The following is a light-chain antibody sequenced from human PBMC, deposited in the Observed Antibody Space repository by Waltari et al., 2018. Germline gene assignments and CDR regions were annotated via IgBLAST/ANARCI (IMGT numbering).Light chain of an antibody. J-gene: IGKJ4*01. CDR1: QSVSSSY. CDR3: QQYGSSPLT. V-gene: IGKV3-20*01. Sequence: EIVLTQSPCTLSLSPGERATLSCRASQSVSSSYLAWYQQKPGQAPRLLIYGASSRATGIPDRFSGSGSETDFTLTISRLEPEDFAVYYCQQYGSSPLTFGGGTKVEIK. CDR2: GAS.